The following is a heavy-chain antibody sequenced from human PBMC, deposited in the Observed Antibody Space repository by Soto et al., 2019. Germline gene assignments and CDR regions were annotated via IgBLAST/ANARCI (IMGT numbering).Heavy chain of an antibody. D-gene: IGHD3-10*01. CDR1: GYTFTGYY. CDR3: AREGSEVRGVKYAFDI. Sequence: ASVKVACKASGYTFTGYYMHWVRQAPGQGLEWMGWINPNSGGTNYAQKFQGWVTMTRDTSISTAYMELSRLRSEDTAVYYCAREGSEVRGVKYAFDIWGQGTMVTVSS. V-gene: IGHV1-2*04. J-gene: IGHJ3*02. CDR2: INPNSGGT.